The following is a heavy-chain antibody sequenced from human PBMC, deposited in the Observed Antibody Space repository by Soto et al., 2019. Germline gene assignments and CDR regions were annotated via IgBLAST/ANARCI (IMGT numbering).Heavy chain of an antibody. D-gene: IGHD2-21*01. V-gene: IGHV3-7*01. CDR2: INKDGSEK. CDR3: VREIASRL. J-gene: IGHJ6*04. CDR1: GFTFTSYW. Sequence: EVQVVESGGGLVQPGGSLRLSCAASGFTFTSYWMTWVRQAPGRGLEWVANINKDGSEKSYVDSVKVRFTSSRDNAKSSLYLQMNSRGADDTAVYYCVREIASRLWGKGTTVIVSS.